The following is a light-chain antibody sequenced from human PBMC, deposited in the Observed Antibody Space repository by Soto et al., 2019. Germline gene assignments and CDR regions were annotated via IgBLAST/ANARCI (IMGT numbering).Light chain of an antibody. V-gene: IGKV1-27*01. CDR2: AAS. CDR1: QGISNF. Sequence: DIQMTQSPSSLSASVGDRVTITCRASQGISNFLAWYQQKPGKVPSLLIYAASTLQSGVPSRFSGSGSGTDFTLTINSLQPEDVATYYYQEYSSAPLTIGQETKEEIK. J-gene: IGKJ1*01. CDR3: QEYSSAPLT.